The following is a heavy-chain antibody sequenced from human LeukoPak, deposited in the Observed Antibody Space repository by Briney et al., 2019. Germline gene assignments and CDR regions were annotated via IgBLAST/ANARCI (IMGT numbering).Heavy chain of an antibody. D-gene: IGHD7-27*01. CDR1: GFTFNHYG. CDR3: VRDRNWGFDY. V-gene: IGHV3-33*01. CDR2: IWSDGTNT. Sequence: PGGSLRLSCAAAGFTFNHYGMHWVRQAPGKGLEWVAVIWSDGTNTYYADSVKGRFTISRVDYENTVYLQMNSLRPEDTALYYCVRDRNWGFDYWGQGTLVTVSS. J-gene: IGHJ4*02.